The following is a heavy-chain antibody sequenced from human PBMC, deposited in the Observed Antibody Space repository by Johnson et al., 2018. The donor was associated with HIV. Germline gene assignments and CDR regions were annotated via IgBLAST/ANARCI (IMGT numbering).Heavy chain of an antibody. CDR2: ISSGFATI. D-gene: IGHD3-10*01. V-gene: IGHV3-11*01. J-gene: IGHJ3*02. Sequence: QVQLVESGGSLVKPGGSLRLSCAASGFMFSNYYMSWIRQAQGKGLECVSYISSGFATIHYADSVKGRSTMRGEDTAVYYCARDNVFIGAPNERAFDIWGQGTMVTVSS. CDR3: I. CDR1: GFMFSNYY.